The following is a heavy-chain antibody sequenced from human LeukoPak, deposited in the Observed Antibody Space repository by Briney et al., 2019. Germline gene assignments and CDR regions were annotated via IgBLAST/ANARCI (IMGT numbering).Heavy chain of an antibody. Sequence: GGSLRLSCAASGFTFDDYTMHWVRQAPGKGLEWVSLIRWDGGSTYYADSVKGRFTISRDNAKNSLYLQMNSLRAEDTAVYYCARGVRDILSGYYTDYYFYYMDVWGKGTTVTVSS. CDR1: GFTFDDYT. J-gene: IGHJ6*03. D-gene: IGHD3-9*01. CDR2: IRWDGGST. V-gene: IGHV3-43*01. CDR3: ARGVRDILSGYYTDYYFYYMDV.